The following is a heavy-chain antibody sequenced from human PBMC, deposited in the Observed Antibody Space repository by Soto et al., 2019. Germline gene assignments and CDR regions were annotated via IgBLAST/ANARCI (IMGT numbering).Heavy chain of an antibody. D-gene: IGHD5-18*01. CDR3: AGDYRAQLCLDY. V-gene: IGHV1-18*01. J-gene: IGHJ4*02. Sequence: ASGKVSCKASGYTFTSYGIGWARQPTGQGLEWMGWISAYSGNTNYAQKLQGRVTMTTDTSTSTAYMELRSLRSDDTAVYYCAGDYRAQLCLDYRGQGTLVTVPA. CDR1: GYTFTSYG. CDR2: ISAYSGNT.